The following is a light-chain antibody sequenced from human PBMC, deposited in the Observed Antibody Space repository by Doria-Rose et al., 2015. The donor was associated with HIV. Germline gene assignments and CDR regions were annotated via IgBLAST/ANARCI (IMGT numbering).Light chain of an antibody. CDR1: QSFSSTY. CDR3: HQYGTSWT. Sequence: EIVMTQSPGTLSLSPGERATLSCRASQSFSSTYLAWYRQKPGQAPSLLIYDGSTRATGIPGRFSASGPGTDFTLTINRLEPEDFALYYCHQYGTSWTFGQGTKVEI. J-gene: IGKJ1*01. CDR2: DGS. V-gene: IGKV3-20*01.